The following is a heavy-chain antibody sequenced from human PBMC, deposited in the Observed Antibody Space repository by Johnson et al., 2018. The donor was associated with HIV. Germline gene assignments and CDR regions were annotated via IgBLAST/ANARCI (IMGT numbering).Heavy chain of an antibody. V-gene: IGHV3-74*01. Sequence: EKLVESGGALVQPGGSPRLSCEVSGFTLSTFWMHWVRQVPGKGLMWVSRISGDGSSSSYADSVKGRFTISRDNAKNTLYLQLNSLRVEDTAIYYCAKDPGITMIAHAFDIWGQGTMVTVSS. CDR2: ISGDGSSS. D-gene: IGHD3-22*01. CDR1: GFTLSTFW. CDR3: AKDPGITMIAHAFDI. J-gene: IGHJ3*02.